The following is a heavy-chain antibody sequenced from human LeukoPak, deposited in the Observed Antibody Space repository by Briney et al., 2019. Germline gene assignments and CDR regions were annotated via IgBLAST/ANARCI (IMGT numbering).Heavy chain of an antibody. J-gene: IGHJ5*02. CDR3: ARDRGYDSSGYYNWFDP. D-gene: IGHD3-22*01. Sequence: SVTVSCKASGYTFTSYGINWLRQAPGQGLEWMGGIIPIFGTANYAQKFQGRVTITADESTSTAYMELSSLRSEDTAVYYCARDRGYDSSGYYNWFDPWGQGTLVTVSS. CDR1: GYTFTSYG. CDR2: IIPIFGTA. V-gene: IGHV1-69*13.